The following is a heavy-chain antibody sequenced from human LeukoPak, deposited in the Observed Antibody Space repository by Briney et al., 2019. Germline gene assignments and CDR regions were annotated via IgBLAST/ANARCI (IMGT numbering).Heavy chain of an antibody. V-gene: IGHV4-4*09. J-gene: IGHJ4*02. D-gene: IGHD3-22*01. CDR1: GGSISSYY. CDR2: IYTSGRT. Sequence: SETLSLTCTVSGGSISSYYWSWIRQPPGKGLEWIGYIYTSGRTNYNPSLKSRVTISVDTSKNQFSLKLSSVTAADTAVYYCARMYYDSSGYYDYWGQGTLVTVSS. CDR3: ARMYYDSSGYYDY.